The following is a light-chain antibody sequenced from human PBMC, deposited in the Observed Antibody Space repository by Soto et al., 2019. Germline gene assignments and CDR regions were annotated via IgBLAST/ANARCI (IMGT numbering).Light chain of an antibody. Sequence: QSVLTQPPSASGTPGQRVTISCSTISSNLGDNTVNWYQHVPGTAPKLLIYSYDQRPSGVPDRFSGSKSGTSASLAISGLQSEDEADYYCAAWDASLDGYVFGTGTKVTVL. V-gene: IGLV1-44*01. J-gene: IGLJ1*01. CDR2: SYD. CDR3: AAWDASLDGYV. CDR1: SSNLGDNT.